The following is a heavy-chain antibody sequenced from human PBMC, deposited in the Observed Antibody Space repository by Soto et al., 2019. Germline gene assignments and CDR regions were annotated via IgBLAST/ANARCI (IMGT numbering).Heavy chain of an antibody. CDR2: IYYSGST. Sequence: SETLSLTCTVSGGSISSYYWSWIRQPPGKGLEWIGYIYYSGSTNYNPSLKSRVTISVDTSKNQFSLKLSSVTAADTAVYYCARDRWQRAVAGTYYYYGMDVWGQGTTVTVSS. CDR3: ARDRWQRAVAGTYYYYGMDV. V-gene: IGHV4-59*01. D-gene: IGHD6-19*01. J-gene: IGHJ6*02. CDR1: GGSISSYY.